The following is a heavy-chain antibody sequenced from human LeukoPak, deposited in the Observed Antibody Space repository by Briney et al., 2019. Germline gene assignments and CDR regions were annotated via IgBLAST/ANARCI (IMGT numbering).Heavy chain of an antibody. D-gene: IGHD2-15*01. CDR1: GCFIRSSYYF. V-gene: IGHV4-39*07. Sequence: SETLALTCTVCGCFIRSSYYFWGWSRQPPGKVVEGIGSIYYSWSIHYNPSVNSRVTISVDTAKNQSYLKLSSVTAADTAVYYCERVAPVVVAAIDAFDIWGQGTMVTVSS. CDR2: IYYSWSI. CDR3: ERVAPVVVAAIDAFDI. J-gene: IGHJ3*02.